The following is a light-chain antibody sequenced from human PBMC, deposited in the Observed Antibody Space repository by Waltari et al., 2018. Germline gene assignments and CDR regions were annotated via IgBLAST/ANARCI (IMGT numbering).Light chain of an antibody. J-gene: IGLJ1*01. CDR1: DSDVGAYDF. CDR3: SSYTTSSAPGV. Sequence: QSALTQPASVSGSPGQSITISCSGTDSDVGAYDFVSWYQQHPGKAPHLIIYEVSNLPSGISKRLFASKSGNTASLTISGLQAEDEADYYCSSYTTSSAPGVFGTGTRVTVL. CDR2: EVS. V-gene: IGLV2-14*01.